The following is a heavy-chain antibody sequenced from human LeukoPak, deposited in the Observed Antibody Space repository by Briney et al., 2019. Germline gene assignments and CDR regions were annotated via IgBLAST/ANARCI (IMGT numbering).Heavy chain of an antibody. CDR2: IYDSGST. CDR1: GGSISSSNW. CDR3: ARHYGP. Sequence: SETLSLTCAVSGGSISSSNWWSWVRQPPRKGLEWIGSIYDSGSTYYNPSLKSRVTISVDTSKNQFSLKLNSVTAADTAVYYCARHYGPWGQGTLVTVSS. V-gene: IGHV4-39*01. J-gene: IGHJ5*02. D-gene: IGHD3-10*01.